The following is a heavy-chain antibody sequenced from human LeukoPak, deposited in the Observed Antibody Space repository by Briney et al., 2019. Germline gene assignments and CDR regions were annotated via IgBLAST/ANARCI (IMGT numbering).Heavy chain of an antibody. CDR2: IWYDGSNK. V-gene: IGHV3-33*06. Sequence: GGSLRLSCAASGFTFSSYGMHWVRQAPGKGLEWVAVIWYDGSNKYYADSVKGRFTISRDNSKNTLYLQMNSLRAEDTAVYYCAKDLKNRYYDSSGRNWFDPWGQGTLVTVSS. CDR3: AKDLKNRYYDSSGRNWFDP. J-gene: IGHJ5*02. CDR1: GFTFSSYG. D-gene: IGHD3-22*01.